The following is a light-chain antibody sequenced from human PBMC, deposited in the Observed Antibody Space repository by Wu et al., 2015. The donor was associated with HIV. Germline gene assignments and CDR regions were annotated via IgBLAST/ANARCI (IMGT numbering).Light chain of an antibody. CDR3: YQRSNWPFT. CDR1: QSVASNY. V-gene: IGKV3D-20*02. Sequence: EIVLTQSPVTLSLSPGERATLSCRASQSVASNYLAWFQQKPGQAPRLLIHTASSRATGIPDRFSGSGSGTDFTLTISRLEPEDFAVYYCYQRSNWPFTFGQGTRLEIK. CDR2: TAS. J-gene: IGKJ5*01.